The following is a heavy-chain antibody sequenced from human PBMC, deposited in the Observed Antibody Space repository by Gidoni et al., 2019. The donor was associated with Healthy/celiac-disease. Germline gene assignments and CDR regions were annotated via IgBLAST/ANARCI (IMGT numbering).Heavy chain of an antibody. CDR2: FDPEDGET. CDR1: GYTLTELS. D-gene: IGHD1-26*01. Sequence: QVQLVQSGAEVKKPGASVKVSCKVSGYTLTELSMPWVRQAPGKGLEWMGGFDPEDGETIYAQKFQGRVTMTEDTSTDTAYMELSSLRSEDTAVYYCATGYSGSLRGVYYYYYGMDVWGQGTTVTVSS. CDR3: ATGYSGSLRGVYYYYYGMDV. J-gene: IGHJ6*02. V-gene: IGHV1-24*01.